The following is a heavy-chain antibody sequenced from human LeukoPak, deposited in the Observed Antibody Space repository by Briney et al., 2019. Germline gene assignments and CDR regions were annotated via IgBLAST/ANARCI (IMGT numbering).Heavy chain of an antibody. CDR2: ISAHNGNT. Sequence: GASVKVSCKASGYIFTSYGIIWVRQAPGQGLQWMGWISAHNGNTNYAQKLQGRVTMTTDTSTSTVYMELRSLRSDDTAVYYCARAQTTLLLHYWGQGTLVTVSS. CDR1: GYIFTSYG. CDR3: ARAQTTLLLHY. V-gene: IGHV1-18*01. D-gene: IGHD4-11*01. J-gene: IGHJ4*02.